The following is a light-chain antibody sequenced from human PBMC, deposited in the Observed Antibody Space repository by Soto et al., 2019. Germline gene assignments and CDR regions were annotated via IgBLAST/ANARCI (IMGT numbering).Light chain of an antibody. CDR1: QSISNY. V-gene: IGKV1-39*01. CDR3: KQSYSTPFT. J-gene: IGKJ3*01. CDR2: AAS. Sequence: DIQMTQSPSSLSASVGDSVTITCRASQSISNYLNWYQQKPGKAPKLLVYAASSLQSGVPSRFSGSGSGTDFTLTISSLQPEDFATYYCKQSYSTPFTFGPGNKVDIK.